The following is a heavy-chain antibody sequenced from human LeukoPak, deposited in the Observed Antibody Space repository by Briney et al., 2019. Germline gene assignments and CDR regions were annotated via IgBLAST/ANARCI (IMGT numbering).Heavy chain of an antibody. Sequence: QPGGSLRLSCAASGFTFSSYWMIWVRQAPGKGLEWVANIKQDGSEKYYVDSVKGRFTISRDNAKNSLYLQMNSLRAEDTAVYYCARGLLGYCSSTSCYVRGNYGMDVWGKGTTVTVSS. D-gene: IGHD2-2*01. CDR1: GFTFSSYW. CDR2: IKQDGSEK. V-gene: IGHV3-7*01. CDR3: ARGLLGYCSSTSCYVRGNYGMDV. J-gene: IGHJ6*04.